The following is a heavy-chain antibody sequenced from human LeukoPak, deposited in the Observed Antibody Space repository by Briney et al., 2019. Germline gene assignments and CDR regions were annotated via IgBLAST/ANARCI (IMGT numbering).Heavy chain of an antibody. CDR2: FDPEDGET. D-gene: IGHD3-9*01. Sequence: ASVKVSCKVSGYTLTELSMHWVRQAPGKGLEWMGGFDPEDGETIYAQKFQGRVAMTEDTSTDTAYMELSSLRSEDTAVYYCATDPRRPDYDILTGRKDAFDIWGQGTMVTVSS. V-gene: IGHV1-24*01. J-gene: IGHJ3*02. CDR1: GYTLTELS. CDR3: ATDPRRPDYDILTGRKDAFDI.